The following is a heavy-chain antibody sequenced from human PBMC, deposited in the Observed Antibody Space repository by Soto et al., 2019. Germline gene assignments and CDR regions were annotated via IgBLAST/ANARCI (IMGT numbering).Heavy chain of an antibody. D-gene: IGHD5-18*01. CDR1: GGTFSSDA. CDR2: IIPMFGTA. J-gene: IGHJ2*01. CDR3: AITEGYNYGPYWYFDL. V-gene: IGHV1-69*01. Sequence: QVQLVQSGADVKKPGSSVKVSCQASGGTFSSDAISWVRQAPGQGLEWMGGIIPMFGTAHYAQKFQGRVTITADEATSTAHRELSSVKSEDTAVYYCAITEGYNYGPYWYFDLWGRGTLVTVSS.